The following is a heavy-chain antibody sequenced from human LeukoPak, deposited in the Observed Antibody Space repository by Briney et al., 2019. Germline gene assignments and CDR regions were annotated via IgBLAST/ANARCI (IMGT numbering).Heavy chain of an antibody. CDR1: GFTVSSNY. CDR3: ARARGGSCYGCYGPPADI. CDR2: IYSGGST. V-gene: IGHV3-53*01. Sequence: GGSLRHSCAASGFTVSSNYMSWVRQAPGKGLEWVSVIYSGGSTYYADSVKGRFTISRDNSKNTLYLQMNSLRAEDTAVYYCARARGGSCYGCYGPPADIWGQGTMVTVSS. D-gene: IGHD2-15*01. J-gene: IGHJ3*02.